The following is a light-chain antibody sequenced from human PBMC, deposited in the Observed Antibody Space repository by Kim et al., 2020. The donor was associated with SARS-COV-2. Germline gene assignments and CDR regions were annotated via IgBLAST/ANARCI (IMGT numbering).Light chain of an antibody. Sequence: PVKTTRITCGGNTIGATGILWYRQKTGQAPVAVICYDSDRPSGIPARFSGSNFGNTATLTISRVEAGDEADYYCQVWESTSDPVVFGGGTQLTVL. J-gene: IGLJ2*01. CDR3: QVWESTSDPVV. CDR1: TIGATG. CDR2: YDS. V-gene: IGLV3-21*01.